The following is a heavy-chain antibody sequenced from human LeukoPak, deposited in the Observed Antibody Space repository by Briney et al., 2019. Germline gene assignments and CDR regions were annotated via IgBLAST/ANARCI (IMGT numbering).Heavy chain of an antibody. CDR3: ARHVRYCSTTSCYIPFDY. V-gene: IGHV4-39*01. CDR1: GGSISSSSYY. D-gene: IGHD2-2*02. J-gene: IGHJ4*02. Sequence: SETLSLTCTVSGGSISSSSYYWGWVRQPPGKGLEWIGSIYYSGSTYCNPALKSRVTISVDTSKSEFSLKLTSVTAADTAVYYCARHVRYCSTTSCYIPFDYWGQGTLVTVSS. CDR2: IYYSGST.